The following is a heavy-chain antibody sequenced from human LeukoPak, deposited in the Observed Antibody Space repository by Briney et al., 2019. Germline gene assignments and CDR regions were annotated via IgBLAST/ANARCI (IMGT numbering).Heavy chain of an antibody. CDR3: ASGVVTDAFDI. J-gene: IGHJ3*02. D-gene: IGHD2-21*02. CDR1: GFTFDDYA. CDR2: ISWNSGSI. Sequence: PGRSLRLSCAASGFTFDDYAMHWVRQAPGKGLEWVSGISWNSGSIGYADSVKGRFTISRDNAKNSLYLQMNSLRAEDTAVYYCASGVVTDAFDIWGQGTMVTVSS. V-gene: IGHV3-9*01.